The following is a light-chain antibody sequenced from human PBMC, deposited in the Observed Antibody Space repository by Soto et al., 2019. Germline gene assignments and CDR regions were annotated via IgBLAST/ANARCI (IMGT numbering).Light chain of an antibody. J-gene: IGLJ3*02. CDR1: SSDVGGYNY. V-gene: IGLV2-14*01. CDR2: EVS. CDR3: SSCTSSSTRV. Sequence: QSALTQPASVSGSPGQSITISCTGTSSDVGGYNYVSWYQQHPGKAPQLMIYEVSNRPSGVSNRFSGSKSGNTASLTISGLQAEDEAYYYCSSCTSSSTRVFGGGTHLTVL.